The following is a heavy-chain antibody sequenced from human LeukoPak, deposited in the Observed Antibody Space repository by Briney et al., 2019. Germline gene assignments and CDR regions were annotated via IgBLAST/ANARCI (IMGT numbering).Heavy chain of an antibody. CDR2: IYYSGST. Sequence: SETLSLTCTVSGGSISGYYWSWIRQPPGKGLEWIGYIYYSGSTNYNPSLKSRVTISVDTSKNQFSLKLSSVTAADTAVYYCARHYYSSGSYYSRSYYYGMDVWGQGTSVTVSS. V-gene: IGHV4-59*08. D-gene: IGHD3-10*01. CDR1: GGSISGYY. CDR3: ARHYYSSGSYYSRSYYYGMDV. J-gene: IGHJ6*02.